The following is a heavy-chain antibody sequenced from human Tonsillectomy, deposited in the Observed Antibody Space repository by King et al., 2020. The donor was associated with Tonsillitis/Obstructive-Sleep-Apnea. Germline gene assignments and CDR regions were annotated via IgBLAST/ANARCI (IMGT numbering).Heavy chain of an antibody. J-gene: IGHJ4*02. D-gene: IGHD3-10*01. V-gene: IGHV3-15*07. Sequence: PLVASWGGLVQPWGSLILSCAAAGFPFSNAWMPWVRQAPGTGLEWVGRIKSKTDGETTDYAAPVKGRFTISRDDLKNPLYLQMNSLNTAYTDGEDGHKDGTGGDGDPQGEDGGQGTRGT. CDR2: IKSKTDGETT. CDR1: GFPFSNAW. CDR3: HKDGTGGDGDPQGED.